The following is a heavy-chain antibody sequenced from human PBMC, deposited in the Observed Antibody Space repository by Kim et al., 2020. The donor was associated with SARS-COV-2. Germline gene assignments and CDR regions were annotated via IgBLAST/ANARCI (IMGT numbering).Heavy chain of an antibody. CDR2: ISWDGGST. J-gene: IGHJ4*02. D-gene: IGHD6-19*01. Sequence: GGSLRLSCAASGFTFDDYTMHWVRQAPGKGLEWVSLISWDGGSTYYADSVKGRFTISRDNSKNSLYLQMNSLRTEDTALYYCAKDMGYSSGWYPDYWGQGTLVTVSS. CDR1: GFTFDDYT. V-gene: IGHV3-43*01. CDR3: AKDMGYSSGWYPDY.